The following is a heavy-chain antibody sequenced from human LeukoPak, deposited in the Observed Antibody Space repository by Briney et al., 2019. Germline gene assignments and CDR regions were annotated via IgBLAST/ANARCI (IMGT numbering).Heavy chain of an antibody. D-gene: IGHD6-13*01. CDR2: IYYSGST. V-gene: IGHV4-59*01. CDR3: ARDTAAAGIDY. J-gene: IGHJ4*02. Sequence: TPSETLSLTCTVSGGSISSYYWSWIRQPPGKGLEWIGYIYYSGSTNYNPSLKSRVTISVDTSKIQFSLKLSSVTAADTAVYYCARDTAAAGIDYWGQGTLVTVSS. CDR1: GGSISSYY.